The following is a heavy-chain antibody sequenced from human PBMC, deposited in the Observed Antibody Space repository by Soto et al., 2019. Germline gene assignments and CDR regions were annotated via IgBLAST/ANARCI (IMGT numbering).Heavy chain of an antibody. Sequence: QVQLVQSGAEVKKPGASVKVSCKASGYTFTNYYIHWVRHAPGQGLEWMGIINPSGGGTTYAQKFQGRVTMTRDTSTSTVYMELSSLRSEDTAVYYCVRDQVYYGMDVWGQGTTVTVSS. CDR1: GYTFTNYY. V-gene: IGHV1-46*03. CDR2: INPSGGGT. CDR3: VRDQVYYGMDV. J-gene: IGHJ6*02.